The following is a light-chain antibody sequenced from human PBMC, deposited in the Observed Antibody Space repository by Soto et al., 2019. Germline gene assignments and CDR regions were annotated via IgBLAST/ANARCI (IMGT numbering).Light chain of an antibody. CDR3: QQSYSTLYT. CDR2: ATS. J-gene: IGKJ2*01. Sequence: DIQMTQSPSSLSASVGDRVTITCRASQSISSYLNWYQQKPGKAPKLLIYATSSLQSGVPSRFSGSGSGTDFTLTIGSLQPEDLATYYCQQSYSTLYTFGQGTKRDI. V-gene: IGKV1-39*01. CDR1: QSISSY.